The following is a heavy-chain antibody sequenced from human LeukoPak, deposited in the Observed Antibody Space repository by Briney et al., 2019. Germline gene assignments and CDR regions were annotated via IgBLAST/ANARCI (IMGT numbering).Heavy chain of an antibody. CDR3: ARDDSKYYYYGMDV. CDR2: IYYSGST. D-gene: IGHD2-21*02. V-gene: IGHV4-39*07. CDR1: GGSFSSYY. J-gene: IGHJ6*02. Sequence: SETLSLTCAVYGGSFSSYYWGWIRQPPGKGLEWIGSIYYSGSTYYNPSLKSRVTISVDTSKNQFSLKLSSVTAADTAVYYCARDDSKYYYYGMDVWGQGTTVTVSS.